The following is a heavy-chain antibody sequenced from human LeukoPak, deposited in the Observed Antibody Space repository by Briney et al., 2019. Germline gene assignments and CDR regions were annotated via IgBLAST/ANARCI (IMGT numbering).Heavy chain of an antibody. CDR3: ARSLYTKYYYDSSGFFPFDY. CDR1: GFTFSSYS. Sequence: PGGSLRLSCAASGFTFSSYSMNWVRQAPGKGLEWVSSISSSSSYIYYADSVKGRFTISRDNAKNSLYLQMNSLRAEDTAVYYCARSLYTKYYYDSSGFFPFDYWGQGTLVTVSS. D-gene: IGHD3-22*01. J-gene: IGHJ4*02. V-gene: IGHV3-21*01. CDR2: ISSSSSYI.